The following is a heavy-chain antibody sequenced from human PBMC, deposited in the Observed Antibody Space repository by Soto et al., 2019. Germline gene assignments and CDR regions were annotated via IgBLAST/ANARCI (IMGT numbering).Heavy chain of an antibody. CDR1: GSTFSNYG. J-gene: IGHJ6*02. CDR3: TKRRNVLRFLEWSSGMEV. Sequence: SLKISCAASGSTFSNYGMHWVRQAPGKGLEWVAFISDDGSNKYYADSMKGRFTMSRDNSKSTLYLQMNSLRVEDTAVYYCTKRRNVLRFLEWSSGMEVCGQGTTVTVSS. V-gene: IGHV3-30*18. CDR2: ISDDGSNK. D-gene: IGHD3-3*01.